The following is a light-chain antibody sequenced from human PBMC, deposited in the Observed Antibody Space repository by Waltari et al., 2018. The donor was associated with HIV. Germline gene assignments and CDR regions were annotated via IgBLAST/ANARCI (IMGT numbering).Light chain of an antibody. CDR1: NIGSYH. CDR2: RDS. CDR3: QVWDSSTVL. J-gene: IGLJ2*01. Sequence: SSELTQSVSVSVALGQTARITCGGNNIGSYHVNWYKQRPGQAPFLVLYRDSNRASGIPDRFSGPNSRNTATLTIARAQVGDEGDFYCQVWDSSTVLFGGGTKLIVL. V-gene: IGLV3-9*01.